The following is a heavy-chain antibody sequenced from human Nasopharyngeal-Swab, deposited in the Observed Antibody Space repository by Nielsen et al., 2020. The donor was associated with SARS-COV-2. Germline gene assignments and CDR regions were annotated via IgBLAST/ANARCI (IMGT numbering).Heavy chain of an antibody. CDR3: AKDTGAYYASGTYYNPTGWFDP. J-gene: IGHJ5*02. Sequence: GEPLKISCAASGFTFSMYAMSWVRQAPGKGPEWVSAISGSGDRTYYADSVTGRFTISRDNSKNTLYLQMNSLRAEETAVFYCAKDTGAYYASGTYYNPTGWFDPWGQGTLVTVSS. CDR1: GFTFSMYA. D-gene: IGHD3-10*01. CDR2: ISGSGDRT. V-gene: IGHV3-23*01.